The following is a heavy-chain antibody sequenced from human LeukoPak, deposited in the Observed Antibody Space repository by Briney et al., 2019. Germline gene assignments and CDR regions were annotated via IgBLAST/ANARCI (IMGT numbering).Heavy chain of an antibody. D-gene: IGHD2-15*01. CDR2: INPNSGGT. Sequence: SVKVSCKASGYTFTGYYMHWVRQAPGQGLEWMGWINPNSGGTNYAQKFQGRVTMTRDTSISTAYMELSRLRSDDTAVYYCARGKYCSGGSCYELCYWGQGTLVTVSS. CDR3: ARGKYCSGGSCYELCY. V-gene: IGHV1-2*02. J-gene: IGHJ4*02. CDR1: GYTFTGYY.